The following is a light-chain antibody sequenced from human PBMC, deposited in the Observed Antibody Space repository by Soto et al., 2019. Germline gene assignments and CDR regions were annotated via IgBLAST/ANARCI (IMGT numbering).Light chain of an antibody. CDR2: EDN. Sequence: NFMLTQPHSVSESPGKTVTISCTGSSGSIATNYVQWYQQRPGSAPTTVIYEDNQRPSGVPDRFSGSIDSSSNSASLTISGLKTEDEADYYFQSYDNSNVVFGGGTKLTVL. CDR1: SGSIATNY. CDR3: QSYDNSNVV. J-gene: IGLJ2*01. V-gene: IGLV6-57*02.